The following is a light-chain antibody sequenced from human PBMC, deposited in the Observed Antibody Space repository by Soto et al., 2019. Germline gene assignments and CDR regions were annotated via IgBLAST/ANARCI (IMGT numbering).Light chain of an antibody. CDR1: QSLLHSNGYNY. CDR2: LGS. J-gene: IGKJ1*01. CDR3: MQALQPPWT. V-gene: IGKV2-28*01. Sequence: DIVMTQSPLSLPVTPGEPASISCRSSQSLLHSNGYNYLDWYLQKPGQSPQLLIYLGSNRASGGHDRFSGSGSGTDFTLKISRVEAEDVRVYYCMQALQPPWTFGQGTKVEI.